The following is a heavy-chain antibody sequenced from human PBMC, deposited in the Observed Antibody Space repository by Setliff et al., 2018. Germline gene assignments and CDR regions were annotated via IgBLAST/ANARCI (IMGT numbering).Heavy chain of an antibody. CDR1: GFTFSSYW. V-gene: IGHV3-7*03. Sequence: LRLSCAASGFTFSSYWMSWVRQAPGKGLEWVANIKQDGSEKYYVDSVRGRFTISRDNAKNSLYLQMNSLRAEDMALYYCAKDATAGGSDAFDIWGQGTMVTVSS. CDR2: IKQDGSEK. D-gene: IGHD1-26*01. J-gene: IGHJ3*02. CDR3: AKDATAGGSDAFDI.